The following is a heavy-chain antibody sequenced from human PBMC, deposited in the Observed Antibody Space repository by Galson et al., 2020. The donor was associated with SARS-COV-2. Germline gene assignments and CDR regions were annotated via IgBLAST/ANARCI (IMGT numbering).Heavy chain of an antibody. CDR3: ARDSYGEHPNDYYCGMEG. V-gene: IGHV4-4*07. CDR1: GCNNSSYY. J-gene: IGHJ6*04. D-gene: IGHD4-17*01. CDR2: IYTNGST. Sequence: TSASLSLPCTASGCNNSSYYWNWIRQPAGKGLEWIGRIYTNGSTKYNPSLKSRVTMSVDKAKNQFHLKLRSVTAADTAGYYCARDSYGEHPNDYYCGMEGWGKGTTVIVSS.